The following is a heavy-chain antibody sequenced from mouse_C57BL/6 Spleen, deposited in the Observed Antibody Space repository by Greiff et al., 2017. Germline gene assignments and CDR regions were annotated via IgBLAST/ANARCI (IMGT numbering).Heavy chain of an antibody. D-gene: IGHD1-2*01. Sequence: QVQLQQPGAELVKPGASVKLSCKASGYTFTSYWMHWVKQRPGQGLEWIGMIHPNSGSTNYNEKFKSKATLTVDKSSSTAYMQLSSLTSEDSAVYACARNHYYVCVGWYFEVWGTGTTGTVSS. CDR2: IHPNSGST. CDR3: ARNHYYVCVGWYFEV. V-gene: IGHV1-64*01. CDR1: GYTFTSYW. J-gene: IGHJ1*03.